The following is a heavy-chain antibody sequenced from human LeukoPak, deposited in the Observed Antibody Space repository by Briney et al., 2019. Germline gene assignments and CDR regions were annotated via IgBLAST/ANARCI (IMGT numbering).Heavy chain of an antibody. V-gene: IGHV4-34*01. D-gene: IGHD6-19*01. CDR1: GGSFSGYY. CDR2: INHSGST. Sequence: SETLSLTCAVYGGSFSGYYWSRIRQPPGKGLEWIGEINHSGSTNYNPSLKSRVTISVDTSKNQFSLKLSSVTAADTAVYYCARAKYSSGWYGYWGQGTLVTVSS. CDR3: ARAKYSSGWYGY. J-gene: IGHJ4*02.